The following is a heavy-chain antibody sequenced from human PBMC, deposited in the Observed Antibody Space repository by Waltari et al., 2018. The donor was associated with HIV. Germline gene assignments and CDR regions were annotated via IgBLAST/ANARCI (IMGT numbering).Heavy chain of an antibody. J-gene: IGHJ4*02. CDR1: GYTFTSYD. CDR3: VRAAIYSRGCFDY. V-gene: IGHV1-8*01. D-gene: IGHD6-19*01. CDR2: MNPNSGDT. Sequence: KASGYTFTSYDINWVRQATGQGLEWMGWMNPNSGDTGYAQKFQGRITMTSNTSISTVYMELSSLTSEETAVYYCVRAAIYSRGCFDYWGQGTLVTVSS.